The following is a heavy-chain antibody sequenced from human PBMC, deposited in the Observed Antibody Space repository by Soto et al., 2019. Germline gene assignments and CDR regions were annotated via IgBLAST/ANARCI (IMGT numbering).Heavy chain of an antibody. D-gene: IGHD6-6*01. J-gene: IGHJ4*01. CDR1: GFTFSSYA. Sequence: GGSLRLSCAASGFTFSSYAMSWVRQATGKGLEWVSAISGSGGSTYYADSVKDRFTITRDNSKNTLYLQMNSLRAEDTDVYYSAKDLHDSIAAHANIDYWARGTLVTVSS. CDR2: ISGSGGST. V-gene: IGHV3-23*01. CDR3: AKDLHDSIAAHANIDY.